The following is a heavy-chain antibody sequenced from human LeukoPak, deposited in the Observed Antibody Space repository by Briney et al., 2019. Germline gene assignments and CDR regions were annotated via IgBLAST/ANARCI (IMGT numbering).Heavy chain of an antibody. D-gene: IGHD5-12*01. CDR3: AKDNWVATRGHYGFDY. Sequence: GGSLRLSCAASGFTFDDYAMHWVRQPPGKGLECVSLISGDGSITYYADSVKGRFTISRDNSKNSLYLQMNSLRTEDTALYYCAKDNWVATRGHYGFDYWGQGTLVTVSS. CDR1: GFTFDDYA. CDR2: ISGDGSIT. J-gene: IGHJ4*02. V-gene: IGHV3-43*02.